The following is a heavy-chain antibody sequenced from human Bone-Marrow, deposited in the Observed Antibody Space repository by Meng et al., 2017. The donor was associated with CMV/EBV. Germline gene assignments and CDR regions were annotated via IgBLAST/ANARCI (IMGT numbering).Heavy chain of an antibody. V-gene: IGHV3-74*01. CDR2: VSIDGVST. Sequence: GESLKISCEGSGFTFSRYWMHWVRQAPGTGLVWVSRVSIDGVSTTYADSVKGRSTISRDNTKNPVYLQLNSLRAEDTAVYYCARDLTIFGGGYWGQGTLVTVSS. J-gene: IGHJ4*02. D-gene: IGHD3-3*01. CDR3: ARDLTIFGGGY. CDR1: GFTFSRYW.